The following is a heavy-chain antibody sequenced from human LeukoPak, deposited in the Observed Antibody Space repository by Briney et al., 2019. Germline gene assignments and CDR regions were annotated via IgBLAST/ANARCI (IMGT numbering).Heavy chain of an antibody. CDR1: GFTFSSYS. CDR2: ISSISSYI. D-gene: IGHD5-24*01. CDR3: ARGPFRMATITSYFDY. V-gene: IGHV3-21*01. Sequence: PGGSLRLSCAASGFTFSSYSMNWVRQAPGKGLEWVSSISSISSYIYYADSVKGRFTISRDNAKNSLYLQMNSLRAEDTAVYYCARGPFRMATITSYFDYWGQGTLVTVSS. J-gene: IGHJ4*02.